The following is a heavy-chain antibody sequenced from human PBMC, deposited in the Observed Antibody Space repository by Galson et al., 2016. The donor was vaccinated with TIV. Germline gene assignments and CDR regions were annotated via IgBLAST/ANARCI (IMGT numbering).Heavy chain of an antibody. CDR2: INPIFGTA. V-gene: IGHV1-69*06. D-gene: IGHD3-10*01. J-gene: IGHJ4*02. CDR1: GGIFNNFV. Sequence: SVKVSCKASGGIFNNFVISWVRQAPGQGLEWMGSINPIFGTANSAQKFQGRVTITADTSTSTIYMELSSLRSEDTAVYYCARGRGYNFASGSSYFDFWGQGTLVTVSS. CDR3: ARGRGYNFASGSSYFDF.